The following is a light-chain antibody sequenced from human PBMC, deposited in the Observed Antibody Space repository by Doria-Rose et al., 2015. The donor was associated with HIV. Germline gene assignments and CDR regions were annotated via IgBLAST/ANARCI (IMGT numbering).Light chain of an antibody. Sequence: IVLTQSPGTLSLSPGERATLSCRASQSFSSTYLAWYQQKPGQAPSLLIYGGSTRATGIPDRFSASGSGTDFTLTINRLEPEDFALYYCHQYGTSWTFGQGTKVEI. CDR2: GGS. CDR1: QSFSSTY. CDR3: HQYGTSWT. V-gene: IGKV3-20*01. J-gene: IGKJ1*01.